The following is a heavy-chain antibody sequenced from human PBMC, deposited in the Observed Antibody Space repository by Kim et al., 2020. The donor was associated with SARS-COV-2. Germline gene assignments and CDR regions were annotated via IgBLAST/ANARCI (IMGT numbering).Heavy chain of an antibody. CDR3: ARVGLELEPYRWLEP. CDR1: GFIFSNHC. D-gene: IGHD1-1*01. Sequence: GGSLRLSCAASGFIFSNHCMTWVRQAPGMGLEWVAYIREDGSDEYYVDSVKGRFTISRDNTKNSLYLQLNSLKVEDTATYYCARVGLELEPYRWLEPWGQGTVVTVSS. CDR2: IREDGSDE. V-gene: IGHV3-7*03. J-gene: IGHJ5*02.